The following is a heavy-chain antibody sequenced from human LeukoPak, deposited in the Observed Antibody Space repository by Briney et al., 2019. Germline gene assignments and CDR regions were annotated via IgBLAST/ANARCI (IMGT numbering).Heavy chain of an antibody. CDR3: AIDLTSGFDY. D-gene: IGHD3-10*01. J-gene: IGHJ4*02. Sequence: MASETLSLTCTVAGGSISISSYDWGWIRQPPGKGLEWIGSIYYSGSTYYTPSLKSRVTISVDTSKNQFSLKLSSVTAADTAVYYCAIDLTSGFDYWGQGTLVTVSS. CDR1: GGSISISSYD. V-gene: IGHV4-39*01. CDR2: IYYSGST.